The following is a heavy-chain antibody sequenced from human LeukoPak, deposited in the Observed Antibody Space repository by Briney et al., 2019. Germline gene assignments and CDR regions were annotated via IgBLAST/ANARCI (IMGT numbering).Heavy chain of an antibody. CDR2: ISSSSSYI. V-gene: IGHV3-21*01. D-gene: IGHD6-19*01. CDR1: GFTFSSYS. Sequence: GGSLRLSCAASGFTFSSYSMNWVRQAPGKGLEWASSISSSSSYIYYADSVKGRFTISRDNAKNSLYLQMNSLRAEDTAVYYCARISSGWYDPFDYWGQGTLVTVSS. J-gene: IGHJ4*02. CDR3: ARISSGWYDPFDY.